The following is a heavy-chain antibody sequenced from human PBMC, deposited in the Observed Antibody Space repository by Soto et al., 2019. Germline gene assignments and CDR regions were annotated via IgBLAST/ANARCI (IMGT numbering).Heavy chain of an antibody. Sequence: EVQLLESGGGLVQPGGSLRLSCAASGFTFSSYAMSWVRQAPGKGLEWVSAISGSGGSTYYADSVKGRFTISRDNSKNTLYLQMNSLRAEDTAVYYCAKLSTNYDFWSGSYYFDYWGQGTLVTVSS. CDR3: AKLSTNYDFWSGSYYFDY. CDR2: ISGSGGST. V-gene: IGHV3-23*01. J-gene: IGHJ4*02. D-gene: IGHD3-3*01. CDR1: GFTFSSYA.